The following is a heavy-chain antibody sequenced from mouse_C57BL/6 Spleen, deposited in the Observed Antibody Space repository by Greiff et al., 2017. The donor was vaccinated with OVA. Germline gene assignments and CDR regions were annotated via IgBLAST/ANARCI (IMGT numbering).Heavy chain of an antibody. D-gene: IGHD2-3*01. Sequence: DVMLVESGGGLVKPGGSLKLSCAASGFTFSSYAMSWVRQTPEKRLEWVATISDGGSYTYYPDNVKGRFTISRDNAKNNLYLQMSHLKSEDTAMYYCASVLAGLLGFDYWGQGTTLTVSS. CDR2: ISDGGSYT. V-gene: IGHV5-4*03. CDR3: ASVLAGLLGFDY. J-gene: IGHJ2*01. CDR1: GFTFSSYA.